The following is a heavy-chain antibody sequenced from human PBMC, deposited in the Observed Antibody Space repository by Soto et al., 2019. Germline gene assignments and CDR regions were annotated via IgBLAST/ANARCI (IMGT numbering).Heavy chain of an antibody. CDR1: GFTFRNFA. CDR2: IGSVGGDT. V-gene: IGHV3-23*01. Sequence: EVQLLESGGGLVQPGGSLRLSCAASGFTFRNFAMTWVRQAPGKRLEWVSTIGSVGGDTYYADSVKGRFTIYRDDSKNILGLQMNRRRGEGTALYFCAKDMVNANSVWEPFYIWGQGTIGTVSS. J-gene: IGHJ3*02. D-gene: IGHD2-8*01. CDR3: AKDMVNANSVWEPFYI.